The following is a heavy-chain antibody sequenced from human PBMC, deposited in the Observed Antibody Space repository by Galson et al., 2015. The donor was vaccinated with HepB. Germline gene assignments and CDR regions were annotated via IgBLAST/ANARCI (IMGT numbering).Heavy chain of an antibody. Sequence: SLRLSCAASGFTFNDYNMIWVRQAPGKGVEWVSSINSDSTYIYYADSVRGRFTISRDNAKNPLYLQMNSLRVEDTAIYYCARDPPLGAPFDYWGQGTLVTVSS. D-gene: IGHD7-27*01. CDR3: ARDPPLGAPFDY. CDR1: GFTFNDYN. CDR2: INSDSTYI. J-gene: IGHJ4*02. V-gene: IGHV3-21*01.